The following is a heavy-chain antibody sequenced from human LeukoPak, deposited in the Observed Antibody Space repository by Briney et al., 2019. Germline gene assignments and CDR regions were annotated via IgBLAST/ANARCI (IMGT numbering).Heavy chain of an antibody. CDR3: ARDCSTVTTPYFDY. CDR2: INLNSGGT. Sequence: ASVKVSCKASGYTFTGYYMHWVRQAPGQGLEWMGWINLNSGGTKYAQKFQGWVTMTRDTSISTAYMEVSRLRSDDTAVYYCARDCSTVTTPYFDYWGQGTPVTVPS. V-gene: IGHV1-2*04. J-gene: IGHJ4*02. CDR1: GYTFTGYY. D-gene: IGHD4-17*01.